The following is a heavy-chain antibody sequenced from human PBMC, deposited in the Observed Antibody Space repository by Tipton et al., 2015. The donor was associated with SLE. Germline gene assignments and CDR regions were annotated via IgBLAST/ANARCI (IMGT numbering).Heavy chain of an antibody. CDR2: MNPNSGNT. D-gene: IGHD3-10*01. CDR3: ARGSYYGSGSYGGDY. J-gene: IGHJ4*02. Sequence: VQLVQSGAEVKKPGASVKVSCKASGYTFISYDINWVRQATGQGLEWMGWMNPNSGNTECVQKFQGRVTMTRDTSISTAYMELSSLRSEDTAVYYCARGSYYGSGSYGGDYWGQGTLVTVSS. CDR1: GYTFISYD. V-gene: IGHV1-8*01.